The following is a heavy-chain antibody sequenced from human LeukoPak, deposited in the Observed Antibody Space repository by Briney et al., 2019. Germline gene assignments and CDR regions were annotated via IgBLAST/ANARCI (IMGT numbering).Heavy chain of an antibody. Sequence: SVKVSCKASGGTFSSYAISWVRQAPGQGLEWMGRIIPIFGTANYAQKLQGRVMITTDEPTSTAYMELSSLRSEDTAVYYCARCADCSGGSCYLGYWGQGTLVTVSS. V-gene: IGHV1-69*05. CDR2: IIPIFGTA. CDR1: GGTFSSYA. CDR3: ARCADCSGGSCYLGY. D-gene: IGHD2-15*01. J-gene: IGHJ4*02.